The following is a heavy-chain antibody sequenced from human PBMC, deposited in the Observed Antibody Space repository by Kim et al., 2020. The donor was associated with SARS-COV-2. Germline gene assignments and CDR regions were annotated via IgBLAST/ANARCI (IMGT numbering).Heavy chain of an antibody. CDR1: GGTFSSYA. CDR3: ARDNHYYDSSGYYWGYYYYGMDV. V-gene: IGHV1-69*13. D-gene: IGHD3-22*01. Sequence: SVKVSCKASGGTFSSYAISWVRQAPGQGLEWMGGIIPIFGTANYAQKFQGRVTITADESTSTAYMELSSLRSEDTAVYYCARDNHYYDSSGYYWGYYYYGMDVWGQGTTVTVSS. J-gene: IGHJ6*02. CDR2: IIPIFGTA.